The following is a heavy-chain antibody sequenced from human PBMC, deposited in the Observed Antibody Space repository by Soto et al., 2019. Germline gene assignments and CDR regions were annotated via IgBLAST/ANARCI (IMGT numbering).Heavy chain of an antibody. CDR2: ISSTGSSM. CDR3: TRGYGSGSSQTAVGY. V-gene: IGHV3-21*01. J-gene: IGHJ4*02. Sequence: LGGSLRLSCTASGFTFSTYSMTWVRQAPGKGLEWVSSISSTGSSMYYVDSVKGRFTISRDNAKNSLFMQMNSLRVEDTAVYYCTRGYGSGSSQTAVGYWCQGTVVSVSS. D-gene: IGHD3-10*01. CDR1: GFTFSTYS.